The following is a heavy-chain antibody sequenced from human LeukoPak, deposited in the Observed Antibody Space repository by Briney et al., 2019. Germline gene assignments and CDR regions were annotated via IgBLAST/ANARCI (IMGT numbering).Heavy chain of an antibody. CDR1: GYSISSGYY. CDR2: IYHSGST. V-gene: IGHV4-38-2*02. D-gene: IGHD1-26*01. Sequence: PSETLSLTCTVSGYSISSGYYWGWIRQPPGKGLEWIGSIYHSGSTYYNPSLKSRVTISVDTSKNQFSLKLSSVTAADTAVYYCASFSIVGATRHDYWGQGTLVTVSS. CDR3: ASFSIVGATRHDY. J-gene: IGHJ4*02.